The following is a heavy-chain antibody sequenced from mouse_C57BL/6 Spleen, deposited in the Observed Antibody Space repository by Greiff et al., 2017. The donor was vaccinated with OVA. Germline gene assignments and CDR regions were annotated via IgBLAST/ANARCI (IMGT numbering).Heavy chain of an antibody. CDR2: IYPGDGDA. J-gene: IGHJ4*01. V-gene: IGHV1-82*01. CDR3: ARCEDYSNYDAMDY. D-gene: IGHD2-5*01. Sequence: VMLVESGSELVKPGASVKISCKASGYAFSSSWMNWVKQRPGKGLEWIGRIYPGDGDANYNGKFKGKATLTADKSSSTAYMQLSSLTSEDSAVYFCARCEDYSNYDAMDYWGQGTSVTVSS. CDR1: GYAFSSSW.